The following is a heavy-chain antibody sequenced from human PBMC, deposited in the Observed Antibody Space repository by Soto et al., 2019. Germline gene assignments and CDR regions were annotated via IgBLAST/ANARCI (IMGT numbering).Heavy chain of an antibody. CDR1: GYTFSTYA. Sequence: ASVKVSCRASGYTFSTYAMHWVRQAPGQGLEWMGWINAGNGNTKYSQKFQGRVTITRDTSASTAYMELSSLRSEDTAVYYCARDFRWSRGYYYYYGMDVWGQGTTVTVSS. J-gene: IGHJ6*02. D-gene: IGHD2-8*01. V-gene: IGHV1-3*01. CDR3: ARDFRWSRGYYYYYGMDV. CDR2: INAGNGNT.